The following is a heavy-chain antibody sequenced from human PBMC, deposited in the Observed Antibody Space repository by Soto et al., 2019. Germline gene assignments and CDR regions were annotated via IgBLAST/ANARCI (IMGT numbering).Heavy chain of an antibody. CDR1: GFTFSSYA. V-gene: IGHV3-23*01. Sequence: EVQLLESGGGLIQPGGSLRLSCAASGFTFSSYALSWVRQAPGKGLQCVSTVSGNGLSTYYADSVKGRFTISRDNSRNTMYLQMSSLRAEDTAVYYCAKVQGSGSGLYYFYYYGMDVWGQGTTVTVSS. CDR3: AKVQGSGSGLYYFYYYGMDV. CDR2: VSGNGLST. D-gene: IGHD3-10*01. J-gene: IGHJ6*02.